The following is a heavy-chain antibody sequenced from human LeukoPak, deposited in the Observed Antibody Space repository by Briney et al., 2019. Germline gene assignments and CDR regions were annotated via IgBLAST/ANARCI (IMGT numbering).Heavy chain of an antibody. J-gene: IGHJ6*03. CDR1: GGSISSGSYC. V-gene: IGHV4-61*09. D-gene: IGHD3-10*01. CDR2: IHTSGNT. Sequence: SETLSLTCTVSGGSISSGSYCWSWIRQPAGKGLEWIGHIHTSGNTNYNSSLKSRVTISVDTSKNQFSLKLSSVTAADTAVYYCARRLGRKFGERFYYYHYMDVWGKGTTVTISS. CDR3: ARRLGRKFGERFYYYHYMDV.